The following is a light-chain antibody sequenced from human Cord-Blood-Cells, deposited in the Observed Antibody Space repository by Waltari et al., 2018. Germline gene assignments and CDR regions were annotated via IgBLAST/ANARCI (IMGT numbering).Light chain of an antibody. CDR2: DVS. CDR1: SSDVGGYNY. CDR3: SSYTSSSTPYV. Sequence: QSALTQPAPVSGSPGQSLTISCTGTSSDVGGYNYVSRYQQHPGKAPKLIIYDVSNRPSGVSNRFSGSKSGNTASLTISGLQAEDEADYYCSSYTSSSTPYVFGTGTKVTVL. V-gene: IGLV2-14*01. J-gene: IGLJ1*01.